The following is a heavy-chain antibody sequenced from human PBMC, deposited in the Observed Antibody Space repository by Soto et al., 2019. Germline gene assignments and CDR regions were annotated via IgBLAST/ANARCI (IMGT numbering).Heavy chain of an antibody. V-gene: IGHV3-11*05. D-gene: IGHD3-10*01. CDR1: GFTFCDYY. CDR2: ISSSSSYT. J-gene: IGHJ6*02. Sequence: QVQLVESGGGLVKPGGSLRLSWAASGFTFCDYYMSWIRQAPGKGLEWVSYISSSSSYTNYADSVKGRFTISRDNAKNSLYLQMNSLRAEDTAVYYCARGHYYYGSGSYFDYGMDVWGQGTTVTVSS. CDR3: ARGHYYYGSGSYFDYGMDV.